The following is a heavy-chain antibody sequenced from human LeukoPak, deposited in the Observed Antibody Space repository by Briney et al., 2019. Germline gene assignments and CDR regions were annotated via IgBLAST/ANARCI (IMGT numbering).Heavy chain of an antibody. J-gene: IGHJ4*02. CDR2: IYYSGST. CDR3: ARVSYDPEIFDY. D-gene: IGHD3-22*01. CDR1: GGSISSYY. V-gene: IGHV4-59*01. Sequence: SETLSLTCTVSGGSISSYYWSWIRQPPGKGLEWIGYIYYSGSTNYNPSLKSRVTISVDTSKNQFSLKLSSVTAADTAVYYCARVSYDPEIFDYWGQGTLVTVSS.